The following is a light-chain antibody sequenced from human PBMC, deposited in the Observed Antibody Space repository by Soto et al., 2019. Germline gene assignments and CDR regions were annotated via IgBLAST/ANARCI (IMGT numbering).Light chain of an antibody. J-gene: IGKJ5*01. CDR1: RSVNNF. V-gene: IGKV3-11*01. CDR3: QQRSNWPPIT. Sequence: PGERATLSCRATRSVNNFVAWYQQKPGQAPSLLISDASNRATGIPDRFSGSGSGTDFTLAINSLEPEDFAVYYCQQRSNWPPITFGQGTRLEIK. CDR2: DAS.